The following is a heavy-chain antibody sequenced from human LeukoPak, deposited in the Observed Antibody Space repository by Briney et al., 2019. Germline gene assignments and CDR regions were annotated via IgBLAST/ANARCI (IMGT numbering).Heavy chain of an antibody. D-gene: IGHD4-17*01. CDR1: GFTFSSYW. CDR2: IKQDGSEK. Sequence: GGSLRLSCAASGFTFSSYWMSWVRQAPGKGLEWVANIKQDGSEKYYVDSVKGRFTISRDNAKNSLYLQMNSLRAEDTAVYYCAREGYDDYDGGTFDYWGQGTLVTVSS. J-gene: IGHJ4*02. CDR3: AREGYDDYDGGTFDY. V-gene: IGHV3-7*03.